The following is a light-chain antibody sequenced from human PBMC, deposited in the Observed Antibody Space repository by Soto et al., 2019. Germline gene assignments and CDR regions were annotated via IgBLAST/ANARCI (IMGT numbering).Light chain of an antibody. J-gene: IGKJ5*01. V-gene: IGKV1-39*01. CDR1: QDISNS. CDR3: QQSYNIPPIT. Sequence: RVTIPCRSSQDISNSLNWYQQKPGKPPKVLIYGASTLQGGVPSRFSGGGSGTEFTLTISSLQPEDFATYYCQQSYNIPPITFGQGTRLEIK. CDR2: GAS.